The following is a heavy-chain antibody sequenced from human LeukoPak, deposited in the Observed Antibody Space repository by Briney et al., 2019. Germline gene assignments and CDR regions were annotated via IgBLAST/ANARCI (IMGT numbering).Heavy chain of an antibody. CDR3: ATAPSEYSSTWYYFDY. V-gene: IGHV4-59*04. J-gene: IGHJ4*02. Sequence: SETLSLTCTVSGGSISSYYWAWLRQSPGKGLEWIGSIYHSGSTYYNPSLKSRVTMSVDTSKKQFSLNLSSVTAADTAVYYCATAPSEYSSTWYYFDYWGQGILVTVSS. D-gene: IGHD6-13*01. CDR2: IYHSGST. CDR1: GGSISSYY.